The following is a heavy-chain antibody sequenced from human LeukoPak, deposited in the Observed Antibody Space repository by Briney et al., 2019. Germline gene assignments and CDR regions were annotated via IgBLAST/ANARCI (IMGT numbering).Heavy chain of an antibody. CDR1: GFTFSSYA. J-gene: IGHJ4*02. CDR3: ARDLVAAEGY. Sequence: GGSLRLSCAASGFTFSSYAMHWVRQAPGKGLEYVSAINSNGGSTYYANSVKGRFTISRDNSKNTLYLQMGSLRAEDMAVYYCARDLVAAEGYWGQGTLVTVSS. V-gene: IGHV3-64*01. D-gene: IGHD6-13*01. CDR2: INSNGGST.